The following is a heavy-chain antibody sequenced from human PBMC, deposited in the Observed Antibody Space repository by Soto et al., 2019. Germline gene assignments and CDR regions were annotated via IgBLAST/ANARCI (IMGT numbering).Heavy chain of an antibody. D-gene: IGHD6-13*01. CDR3: ARSDTAFSSSWTPAYYGMDV. CDR2: ISAYNDNT. V-gene: IGHV1-18*04. CDR1: GYTFTSYG. J-gene: IGHJ6*02. Sequence: QVQLVQSGAEVKKPGASVKVSCKASGYTFTSYGISWVRQAPGQGLEWMGWISAYNDNTNYAQKLQGRVTMATDTSTSIAYRGLRSLRSDDTAVYYCARSDTAFSSSWTPAYYGMDVWVQWTTVTVSS.